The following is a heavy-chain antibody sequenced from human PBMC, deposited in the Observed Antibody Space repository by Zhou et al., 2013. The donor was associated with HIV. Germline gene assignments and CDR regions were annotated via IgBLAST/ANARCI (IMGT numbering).Heavy chain of an antibody. V-gene: IGHV1-69*05. J-gene: IGHJ5*02. CDR3: ARDLKAMYSSSNWFDP. D-gene: IGHD6-6*01. Sequence: QVQLVQSGAEVKKPGSSVKVSCKASGGTFSSYAISWVRQAPGQGLEWMGGIIPIFGTANYAQKFQGRVTITTDESTSTAYMELSSLRSEDTAVYYCARDLKAMYSSSNWFDPGAREPWSPSPQ. CDR2: IIPIFGTA. CDR1: GGTFSSYA.